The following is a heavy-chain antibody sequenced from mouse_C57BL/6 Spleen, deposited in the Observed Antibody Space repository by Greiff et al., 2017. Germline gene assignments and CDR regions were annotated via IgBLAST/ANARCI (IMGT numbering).Heavy chain of an antibody. V-gene: IGHV1-53*01. CDR3: ARCGYSNTKGYYYAMDY. Sequence: QVQLQQPGTELVKPGASVKLSCKASGYTFTSYWMHWVKQRPGQGLEWIGNINPSNGGTNYNEKFKSKATLTVDKSSSTAYMQLSSLTSEDSAVYYCARCGYSNTKGYYYAMDYWGQGTSVTVSS. D-gene: IGHD2-5*01. CDR2: INPSNGGT. J-gene: IGHJ4*01. CDR1: GYTFTSYW.